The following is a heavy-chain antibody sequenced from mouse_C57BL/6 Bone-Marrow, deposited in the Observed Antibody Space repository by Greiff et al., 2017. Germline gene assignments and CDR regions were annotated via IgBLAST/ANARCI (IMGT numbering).Heavy chain of an antibody. Sequence: VQLVESGTELVKPGASVKLSCKASGYTFTSYWMHWVKQRPGQGLEWIGNINPSNGGTNYNEKFKSKATLTVDKSSSTAYMQLSSLTSEDSAVYYCARVDGYLYYFDYWGQGTTLTVSS. CDR1: GYTFTSYW. V-gene: IGHV1-53*01. CDR3: ARVDGYLYYFDY. J-gene: IGHJ2*01. CDR2: INPSNGGT. D-gene: IGHD2-3*01.